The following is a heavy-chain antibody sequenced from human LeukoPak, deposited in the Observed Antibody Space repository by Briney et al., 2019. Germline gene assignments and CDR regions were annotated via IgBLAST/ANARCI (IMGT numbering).Heavy chain of an antibody. CDR1: GGSISSGGYS. D-gene: IGHD5-18*01. J-gene: IGHJ3*02. V-gene: IGHV4-30-2*01. Sequence: PSQTLSLTCAVSGGSISSGGYSWSWIRQPPGKGLEWIGYTYHSGSTNYNPSLKSRVTISVDTSKNQFSLKLSSVTAADTAVYYCARDGPNVDTAMVDAFDIWGQGTMVTVSS. CDR2: TYHSGST. CDR3: ARDGPNVDTAMVDAFDI.